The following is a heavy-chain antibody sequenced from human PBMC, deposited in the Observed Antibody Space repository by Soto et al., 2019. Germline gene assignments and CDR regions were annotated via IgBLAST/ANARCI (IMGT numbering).Heavy chain of an antibody. J-gene: IGHJ3*02. CDR2: ISNRGDT. V-gene: IGHV3-66*01. D-gene: IGHD2-15*01. CDR3: AREPRYCRGGSCSITGDAFDI. Sequence: EVQLVESGGGLVQPGGSLRLSCTAPGFIVSDTYMNWVRQAPGKGLEWVSVISNRGDTHYADSVRGRFSLSRDIADNTLHLQMNNLRVEDTAVYYCAREPRYCRGGSCSITGDAFDIWGQGTMVTVSS. CDR1: GFIVSDTY.